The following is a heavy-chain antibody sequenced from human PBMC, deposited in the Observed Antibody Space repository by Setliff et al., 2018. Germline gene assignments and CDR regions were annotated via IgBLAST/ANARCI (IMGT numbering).Heavy chain of an antibody. V-gene: IGHV4-4*08. Sequence: SETLSLTCTVSGGSISSYYWSWIRQPPGKGLGWIGYIHISGSTNYNPSLKSRVTISVDTSKNQFSLKLSSVTAADTAVYYCARGDSSGNNYPVLDYWGQGTQVTVSS. CDR1: GGSISSYY. CDR2: IHISGST. J-gene: IGHJ4*02. D-gene: IGHD1-26*01. CDR3: ARGDSSGNNYPVLDY.